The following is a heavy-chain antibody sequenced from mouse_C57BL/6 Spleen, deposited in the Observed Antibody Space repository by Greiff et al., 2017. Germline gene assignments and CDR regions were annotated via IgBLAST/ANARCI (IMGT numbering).Heavy chain of an antibody. D-gene: IGHD1-1*01. J-gene: IGHJ3*01. CDR3: ASITTPPFAY. CDR2: IWGVGST. CDR1: GFSLTSYG. Sequence: QVQLKESGPGLVAPSQSLSITCTVSGFSLTSYGVDWVRQSPGKGLEWLGVIWGVGSTNYTSAIKSRLFISSDNSKSHVFVKMNSVETDDAAMYDCASITTPPFAYGGQGTLVTVSA. V-gene: IGHV2-6*01.